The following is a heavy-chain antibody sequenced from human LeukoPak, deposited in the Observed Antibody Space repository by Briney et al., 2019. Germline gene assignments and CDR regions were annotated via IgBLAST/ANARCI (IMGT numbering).Heavy chain of an antibody. Sequence: GGSLRLSCAASGFTFSSYAMHWVRQYLGKGLEWVAVIWYDGSNKYYADSVKGRFTISRDNSKNTLYLQMNSLRAEDTAVYYCARDWRYYGSGSPGYWGQGTLVTVSS. CDR2: IWYDGSNK. CDR3: ARDWRYYGSGSPGY. V-gene: IGHV3-33*08. CDR1: GFTFSSYA. D-gene: IGHD3-10*01. J-gene: IGHJ4*02.